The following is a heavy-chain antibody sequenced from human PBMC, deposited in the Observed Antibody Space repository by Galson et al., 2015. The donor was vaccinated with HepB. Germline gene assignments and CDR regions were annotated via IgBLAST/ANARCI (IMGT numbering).Heavy chain of an antibody. Sequence: SLRLSCAASGFTFSNFALHWVRQAPGKGLEWVAVISYDGINKYYTDSVQGRFTVSRDNSNNTLYLQMNRLRPEDTAVYYCARDVPLSRIVVVTPLPNDAFDIWGQGTMVTVSS. CDR2: ISYDGINK. D-gene: IGHD2-21*02. CDR1: GFTFSNFA. CDR3: ARDVPLSRIVVVTPLPNDAFDI. J-gene: IGHJ3*02. V-gene: IGHV3-30*04.